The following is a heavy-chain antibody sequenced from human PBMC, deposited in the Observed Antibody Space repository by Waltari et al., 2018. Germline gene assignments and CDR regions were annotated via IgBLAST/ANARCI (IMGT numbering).Heavy chain of an antibody. D-gene: IGHD3-10*01. CDR1: GGSISSGSSY. CDR2: IYTSGST. V-gene: IGHV4-61*02. J-gene: IGHJ3*02. CDR3: ARDPPQLADAFDI. Sequence: QVQLQESGPGLVKPSETLSLTCSVSGGSISSGSSYWPWIRQPAGKGLEWIGRIYTSGSTNYNPSLRSRLTISVDTSNNQFSLKLSSVTAADTAVYYCARDPPQLADAFDIWGQGTMVAVSS.